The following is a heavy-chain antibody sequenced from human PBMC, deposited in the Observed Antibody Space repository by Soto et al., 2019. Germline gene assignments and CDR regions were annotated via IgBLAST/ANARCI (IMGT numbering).Heavy chain of an antibody. CDR1: GFSLSTSGVG. V-gene: IGHV2-5*02. CDR2: IYWDDDK. J-gene: IGHJ4*02. Sequence: QITLKESGPTLVKPTQTLTLTCTFSGFSLSTSGVGVGWIRQPPGKALEWLALIYWDDDKRYSPSLKSRLTSTKDTPKNQVVLTMTNMDPVDTATYYCAHRIISSGYLAYFDYWGQGTLVTVSS. CDR3: AHRIISSGYLAYFDY. D-gene: IGHD3-22*01.